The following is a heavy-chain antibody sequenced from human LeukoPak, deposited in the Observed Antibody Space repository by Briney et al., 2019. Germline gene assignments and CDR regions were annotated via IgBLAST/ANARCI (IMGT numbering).Heavy chain of an antibody. CDR2: ITPILGTT. V-gene: IGHV1-69*04. Sequence: SVTVSCKACGGTFRYYAISGVRQAAGQGLEWKGRITPILGTTNYRQKSQGRVTITADKSTSIAYMELSSLRSEDTAVYYCARSHNDFGDDYWGQGSLVTVSS. CDR1: GGTFRYYA. J-gene: IGHJ4*02. CDR3: ARSHNDFGDDY. D-gene: IGHD3-3*01.